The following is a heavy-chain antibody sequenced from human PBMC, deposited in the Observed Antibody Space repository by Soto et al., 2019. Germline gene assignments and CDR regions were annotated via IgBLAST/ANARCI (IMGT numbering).Heavy chain of an antibody. J-gene: IGHJ4*02. V-gene: IGHV5-10-1*01. D-gene: IGHD3-22*01. CDR1: GYTFTNHW. CDR2: INPSDSHT. CDR3: ARHASYYVSSGYLWTY. Sequence: GESLKISCQGSGYTFTNHWITWVRQMPGKGLEWMGRINPSDSHTNYSPSFQGHVTMSVDKSISTAYLQWSSLKASDSAMYYCARHASYYVSSGYLWTYWGQGTLVTVSS.